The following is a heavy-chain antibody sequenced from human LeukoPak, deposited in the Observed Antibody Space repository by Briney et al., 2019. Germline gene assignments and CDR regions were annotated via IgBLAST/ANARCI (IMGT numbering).Heavy chain of an antibody. CDR3: ARDLTGAVFDF. V-gene: IGHV3-74*01. CDR2: ITSDGSTT. CDR1: GFTFSTYS. Sequence: GGSLRLSCAGSGFTFSTYSMNWVRQAPGKGLVCVSRITSDGSTTSYADSVRGQFTISRDNAKNTVYLQMNSLRAEDTAVYYCARDLTGAVFDFWGQGTLVTVSS. J-gene: IGHJ4*02. D-gene: IGHD1-26*01.